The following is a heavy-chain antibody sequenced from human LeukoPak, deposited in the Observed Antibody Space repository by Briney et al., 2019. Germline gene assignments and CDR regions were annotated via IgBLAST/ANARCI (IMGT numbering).Heavy chain of an antibody. CDR1: GFTFSSYA. CDR2: ISGSGGST. CDR3: ARGTPTTRDFDY. J-gene: IGHJ4*02. V-gene: IGHV3-23*01. Sequence: GGSLRLSCAASGFTFSSYAMSWVRQAPGKGLEWVSAISGSGGSTYYADSVKGRFTISRDNAKNSLFLQMNSLRAEDTAVYYCARGTPTTRDFDYWGQGTLSPSPQ. D-gene: IGHD4-11*01.